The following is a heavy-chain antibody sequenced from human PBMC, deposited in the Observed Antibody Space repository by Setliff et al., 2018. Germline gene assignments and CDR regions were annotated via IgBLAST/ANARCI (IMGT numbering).Heavy chain of an antibody. D-gene: IGHD6-19*01. Sequence: GASVXVSXXXXXXTXTSYGGXXXXXXPGQRLEWMGWINAANCNTKYXXXFXXRVTITRDTSATTXYMELKSLRTDDTAVYYXFRSSAPQVVLAADFDFWGQGTPVTVSS. CDR2: INAANCNT. CDR1: XXTXTSYG. CDR3: FRSSAPQVVLAADFDF. V-gene: IGHV1-3*01. J-gene: IGHJ4*02.